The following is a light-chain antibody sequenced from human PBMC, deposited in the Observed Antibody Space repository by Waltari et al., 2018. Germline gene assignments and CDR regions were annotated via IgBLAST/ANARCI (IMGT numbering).Light chain of an antibody. CDR3: QKYGTLPAT. J-gene: IGKJ1*01. V-gene: IGKV3-20*01. CDR2: GAS. CDR1: QSVSRW. Sequence: EIVLTQSTGTLSLSLGERATPACRASQSVSRWLAWYQQKPGQPPRLLIYGASSRANGIPDRFSGSGSGTDFSLTISRLEPEDSAVYYCQKYGTLPATFGQGTKVEVK.